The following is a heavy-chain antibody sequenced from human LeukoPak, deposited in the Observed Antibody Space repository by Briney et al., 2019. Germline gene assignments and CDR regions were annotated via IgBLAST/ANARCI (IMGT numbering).Heavy chain of an antibody. J-gene: IGHJ4*02. V-gene: IGHV3-43*01. CDR2: ISWDGGST. D-gene: IGHD3-10*01. CDR1: GFTFDDYS. Sequence: PGGSLRLSCAASGFTFDDYSMHWVRQAPGKGLEWVSLISWDGGSTYYADSVKGRFTISRDNSKNSLSLQMNSLRPEDTAVYYCAKAIWVAATSSWFCLDYWGQGTLVTVSS. CDR3: AKAIWVAATSSWFCLDY.